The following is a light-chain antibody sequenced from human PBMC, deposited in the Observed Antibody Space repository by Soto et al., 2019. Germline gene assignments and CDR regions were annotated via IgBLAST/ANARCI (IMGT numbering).Light chain of an antibody. V-gene: IGKV1-12*01. Sequence: IQMTQSPSSVSASAGDSVTITCRASQDISSWLAWYQQKPGKAPNLLIYAASSSQSGVPSRFSGSGSGTDFTLTINSLQPEDIATYYCQQTNSFPRTCGQGTKGDIK. CDR3: QQTNSFPRT. CDR2: AAS. J-gene: IGKJ1*01. CDR1: QDISSW.